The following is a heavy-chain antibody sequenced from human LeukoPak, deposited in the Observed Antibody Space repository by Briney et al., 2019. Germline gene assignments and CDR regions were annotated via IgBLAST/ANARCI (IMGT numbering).Heavy chain of an antibody. V-gene: IGHV7-4-1*02. D-gene: IGHD3-16*02. J-gene: IGHJ4*02. Sequence: ASVKVSCKASGYTFTNYGINWVRQAPGQGLEWMGWINPNTGNPTYAPGFTGRFVFSLDTSVSTAYLQISGLKADDTAVYYCARAYQPLGGLSLPDYWGQGTLVSVSS. CDR2: INPNTGNP. CDR3: ARAYQPLGGLSLPDY. CDR1: GYTFTNYG.